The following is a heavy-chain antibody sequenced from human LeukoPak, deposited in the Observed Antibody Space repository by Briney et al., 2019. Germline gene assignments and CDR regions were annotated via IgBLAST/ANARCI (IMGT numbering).Heavy chain of an antibody. Sequence: GGSLRLSCAASGFSVSNNFMSWVRQAPGKGLEWVSVIYSDGSTYDADSVRGRFTISRDKSKNTLYLQMNSLRAEDTAVYYSARDFDDGSTGFDCWGQGTLVTVSS. V-gene: IGHV3-53*01. CDR1: GFSVSNNF. CDR2: IYSDGST. J-gene: IGHJ4*02. CDR3: ARDFDDGSTGFDC. D-gene: IGHD3-9*01.